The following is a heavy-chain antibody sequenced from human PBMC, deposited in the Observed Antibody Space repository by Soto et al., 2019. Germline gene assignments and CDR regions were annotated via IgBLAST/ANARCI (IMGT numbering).Heavy chain of an antibody. CDR3: ASGYDFWCGYPTPLGY. CDR1: GGSISSSSYY. V-gene: IGHV4-39*01. Sequence: QLQLQELGPGLVKPSETLSLTCTVSGGSISSSSYYWGWIRQPPGKGLEWIGSIYYSGSTYYNPSLQGRVTISVDTARNQFSLRLSSVTAADTAVYYCASGYDFWCGYPTPLGYWGQGTLVTVSS. J-gene: IGHJ4*02. CDR2: IYYSGST. D-gene: IGHD3-3*01.